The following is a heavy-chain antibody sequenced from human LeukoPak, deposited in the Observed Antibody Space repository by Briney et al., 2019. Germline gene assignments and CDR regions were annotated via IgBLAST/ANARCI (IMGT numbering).Heavy chain of an antibody. Sequence: ASVMVSCKASGYTFTSYYMHWVRQAPGQGLEWMGIINPSGGSTSYAQKFQGRVTMTRDTSTSTVYMELSSLRSEDTAVYYCARETPPDYYGSGSYYNPHFDYWGQGTLVTVSS. J-gene: IGHJ4*02. D-gene: IGHD3-10*01. CDR3: ARETPPDYYGSGSYYNPHFDY. CDR2: INPSGGST. CDR1: GYTFTSYY. V-gene: IGHV1-46*01.